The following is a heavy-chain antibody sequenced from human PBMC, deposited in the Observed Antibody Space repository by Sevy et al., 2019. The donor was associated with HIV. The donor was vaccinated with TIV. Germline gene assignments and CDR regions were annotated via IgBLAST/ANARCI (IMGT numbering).Heavy chain of an antibody. CDR1: GFSVTSNY. D-gene: IGHD3-16*01. CDR2: IYSDGRT. Sequence: GGSLRLSRVVSGFSVTSNYMSCVRQAPGQGLEWVLNIYSDGRTYYADTVRGRFTIPRDTSKNTVYFEMKSLGAEDTDVYYCTRGDIILGEDNYYGMDVWGHGTTVTVSS. J-gene: IGHJ6*02. CDR3: TRGDIILGEDNYYGMDV. V-gene: IGHV3-53*01.